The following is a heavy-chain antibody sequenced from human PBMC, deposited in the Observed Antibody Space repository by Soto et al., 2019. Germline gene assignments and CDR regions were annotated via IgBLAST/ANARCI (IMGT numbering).Heavy chain of an antibody. CDR1: GGFISRGGYY. D-gene: IGHD3-10*01. J-gene: IGHJ4*02. Sequence: SETLSLTCSVSGGFISRGGYYWSWIRQFPGKGLEWIGYIHYRGSTYYNPSLKSRGVISVDMSKNQLSLNLTSVTAADTAVYYCARCRDGFGFDSWGQGTLVTVSS. CDR2: IHYRGST. CDR3: ARCRDGFGFDS. V-gene: IGHV4-31*03.